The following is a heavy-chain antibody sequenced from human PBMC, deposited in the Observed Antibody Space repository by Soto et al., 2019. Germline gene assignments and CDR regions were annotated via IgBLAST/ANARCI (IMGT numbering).Heavy chain of an antibody. CDR1: GFTFSDYG. Sequence: QVQLVESGGGVVQPGRSLRLSCAASGFTFSDYGMHWVRQAPGKGLEWVAVISYDGSYEHYADSVKGRFTISRDNSKNTLYVQMNSLSAEDTAVYYCAKDGRSGSVTRPDYWGQGTLVTVSS. CDR2: ISYDGSYE. V-gene: IGHV3-30*18. J-gene: IGHJ4*02. CDR3: AKDGRSGSVTRPDY. D-gene: IGHD1-26*01.